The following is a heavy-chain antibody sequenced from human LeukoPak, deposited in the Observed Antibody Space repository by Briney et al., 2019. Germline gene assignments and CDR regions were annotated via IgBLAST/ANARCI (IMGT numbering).Heavy chain of an antibody. CDR2: IYHSGST. D-gene: IGHD6-6*01. J-gene: IGHJ4*01. CDR1: GGSISSGGYS. Sequence: SETLSLTCAVSGGSISSGGYSWSWIRQPPGKGLEWIGYIYHSGSTYYNPSLKSRVTISADTSENQFSLKLSSVTAADTAVYYCATHSSSSNLFDCWGQGTLVTVSS. CDR3: ATHSSSSNLFDC. V-gene: IGHV4-30-2*02.